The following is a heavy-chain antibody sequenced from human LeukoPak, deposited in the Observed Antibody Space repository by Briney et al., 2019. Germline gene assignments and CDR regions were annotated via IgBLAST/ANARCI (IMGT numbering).Heavy chain of an antibody. J-gene: IGHJ4*02. D-gene: IGHD2-2*01. CDR1: GGAFSGYY. Sequence: ETLSLTCAVYGGAFSGYYWSWVRQAPGKGLEWVSLIYSSGTTYYADSVKGRFTISRDNSKNSLYLQMNGLRAEDTAVYYCARVGGVPAAHFDYWGQGTLVTVSS. V-gene: IGHV3-53*01. CDR2: IYSSGTT. CDR3: ARVGGVPAAHFDY.